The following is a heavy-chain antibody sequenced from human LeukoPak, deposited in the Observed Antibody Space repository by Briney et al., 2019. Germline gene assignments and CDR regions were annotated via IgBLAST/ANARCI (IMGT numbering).Heavy chain of an antibody. V-gene: IGHV3-30*18. CDR1: GLTFSSYG. D-gene: IGHD5-12*01. CDR3: AKGTWMATIDIINWFDP. CDR2: ISYDGSNK. Sequence: PGGSLRLSCAASGLTFSSYGMHWVRQAPGKGLEWVAVISYDGSNKYYADSVKGRFTISRDNSKNTLYLQMNSLRAENTAVYYCAKGTWMATIDIINWFDPWGQGTLVTVSS. J-gene: IGHJ5*02.